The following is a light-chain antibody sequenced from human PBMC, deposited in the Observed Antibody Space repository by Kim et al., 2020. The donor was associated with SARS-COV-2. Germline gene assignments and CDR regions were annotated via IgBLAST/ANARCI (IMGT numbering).Light chain of an antibody. Sequence: SAAVRDKLTSTCRASQSSSISLNWYQKKTGKAPKLLIYAASSLQIGVPSRFSGSGFGTDFTRTISSLQPEDFATYYCQRSYNNPYTFGQGTKLDI. CDR1: QSSSIS. V-gene: IGKV1-39*01. J-gene: IGKJ2*01. CDR2: AAS. CDR3: QRSYNNPYT.